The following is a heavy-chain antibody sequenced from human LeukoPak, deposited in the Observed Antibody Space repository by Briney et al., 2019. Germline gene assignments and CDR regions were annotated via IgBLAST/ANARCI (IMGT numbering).Heavy chain of an antibody. J-gene: IGHJ5*02. CDR3: ARASLRVTTVTPYNWFDP. CDR1: GYTFTSYY. D-gene: IGHD4-11*01. CDR2: INPSGGST. V-gene: IGHV1-46*01. Sequence: ASVKVSCKASGYTFTSYYIHWVRQAPGQGLEWMGLINPSGGSTNYAQKFQGRVTMTRDMSTSTVYMELSSLRSEDTAVYYCARASLRVTTVTPYNWFDPWGQGTLVTVSS.